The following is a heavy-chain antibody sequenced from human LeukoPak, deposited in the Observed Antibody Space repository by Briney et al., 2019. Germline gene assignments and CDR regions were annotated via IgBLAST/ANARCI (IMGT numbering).Heavy chain of an antibody. V-gene: IGHV4-4*07. D-gene: IGHD6-19*01. J-gene: IGHJ4*02. CDR2: VYTSGGT. CDR1: GGSLRTYY. CDR3: ARGGSGWPNYFDY. Sequence: SETLSLTCSVSGGSLRTYYWSWIRQPAGKGLEWIGRVYTSGGTDYNPSLKSRVTMSVDTSRNQFSLKLSSVTAADKAVYYCARGGSGWPNYFDYWGQGALVTVSS.